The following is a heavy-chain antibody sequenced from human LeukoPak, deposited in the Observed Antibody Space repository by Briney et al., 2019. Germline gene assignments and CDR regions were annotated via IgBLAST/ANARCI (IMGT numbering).Heavy chain of an antibody. CDR2: MYTSGTT. CDR1: RGSISTFY. Sequence: SETLSLTCTVSRGSISTFYWSWIRQPAGKGLEWIGHMYTSGTTNYNPSLKSRVTMSIDTSKNQFSLKLSSVTAADTAVYYCARGRYCTDGSCYFDYWGQGTLVTVSS. CDR3: ARGRYCTDGSCYFDY. J-gene: IGHJ4*02. D-gene: IGHD2-15*01. V-gene: IGHV4-4*07.